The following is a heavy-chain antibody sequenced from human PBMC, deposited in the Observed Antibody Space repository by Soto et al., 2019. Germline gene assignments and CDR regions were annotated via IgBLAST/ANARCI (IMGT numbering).Heavy chain of an antibody. J-gene: IGHJ4*02. CDR3: AKEFHSWNYFDY. CDR1: GFTFSSSG. D-gene: IGHD1-20*01. V-gene: IGHV3-30*18. CDR2: ISYDGSNK. Sequence: PGVSLRRSCAAAGFTFSSSGMHWVRQAPGKGLEWVAVISYDGSNKFYADSVKGRFTISRDNFRNTLYLQMNSLRAEDTAVYYCAKEFHSWNYFDYWGQGTLVTVSS.